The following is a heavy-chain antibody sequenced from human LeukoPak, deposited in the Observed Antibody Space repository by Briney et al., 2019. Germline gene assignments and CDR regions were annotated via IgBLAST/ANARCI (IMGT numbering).Heavy chain of an antibody. D-gene: IGHD3-3*01. CDR1: GFTFSSSA. Sequence: GGSLRLSCSASGFTFSSSAMSWVRQAPGKGLEWVSAMSRSGATTYYADSVKGRFTISRDNSKNMLYLGMNSLRAEDTAVYYCAKEVTIFGRGYWGQGTLVTVSS. V-gene: IGHV3-23*01. CDR3: AKEVTIFGRGY. J-gene: IGHJ4*02. CDR2: MSRSGATT.